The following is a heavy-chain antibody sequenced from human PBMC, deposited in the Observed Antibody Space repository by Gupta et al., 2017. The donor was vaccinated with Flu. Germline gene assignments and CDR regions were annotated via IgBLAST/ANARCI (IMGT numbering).Heavy chain of an antibody. Sequence: NWVRKGTGRVVGGVQGMSGSGGITDYADSVRGRFTSSRDNSKNTLYLQMNSLRGEDKAVYYCAKVVGVHPYAYNYDMDVWGKGTTVTVSS. CDR2: MSGSGGIT. CDR3: AKVVGVHPYAYNYDMDV. V-gene: IGHV3-23*01. D-gene: IGHD3-3*01. J-gene: IGHJ6*03.